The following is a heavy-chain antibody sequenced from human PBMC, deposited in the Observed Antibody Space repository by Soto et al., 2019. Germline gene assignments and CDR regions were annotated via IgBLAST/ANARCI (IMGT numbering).Heavy chain of an antibody. CDR2: IYYSGST. J-gene: IGHJ5*02. CDR3: ARRPRLETFIS. CDR1: GGSISSSSYY. D-gene: IGHD2-21*01. Sequence: PFETLSLTCTVSGGSISSSSYYWGWIRQPPGKGLEWIGSIYYSGSTYYNPSLKSRVTISVDTSKNQFSLKLSSVTAADTAVYYCARRPRLETFISWGQGTLVTVSS. V-gene: IGHV4-39*01.